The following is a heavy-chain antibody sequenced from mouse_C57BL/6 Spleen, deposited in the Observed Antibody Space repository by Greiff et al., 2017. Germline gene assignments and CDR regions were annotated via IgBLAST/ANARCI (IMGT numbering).Heavy chain of an antibody. V-gene: IGHV1-59*01. CDR3: ARPAQAFWFAY. CDR2: IDPSDSYT. J-gene: IGHJ3*01. D-gene: IGHD3-2*02. Sequence: QVQLKQPGAELVRPGTSVKLSCKASGYTFTSYWMHWVKQRPGQGLEWIGVIDPSDSYTNYNQKFKGKATLTVDTSSSTAYMQLSSLTSEDSAVYYCARPAQAFWFAYWGQGTLVTVSA. CDR1: GYTFTSYW.